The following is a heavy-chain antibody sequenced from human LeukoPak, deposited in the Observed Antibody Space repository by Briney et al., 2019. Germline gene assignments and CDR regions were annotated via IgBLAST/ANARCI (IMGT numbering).Heavy chain of an antibody. V-gene: IGHV3-9*01. Sequence: GGSLRLSCAASGFTFDDYAMHWVRQAPGKGLEWVSGISWNSGSIGYADSVKGRFTISRDNAENSLYLQMNSLRAEDTALYYCASGYDSSGSKGYFDYWGQGTLVTVSS. D-gene: IGHD3-22*01. CDR1: GFTFDDYA. CDR2: ISWNSGSI. CDR3: ASGYDSSGSKGYFDY. J-gene: IGHJ4*02.